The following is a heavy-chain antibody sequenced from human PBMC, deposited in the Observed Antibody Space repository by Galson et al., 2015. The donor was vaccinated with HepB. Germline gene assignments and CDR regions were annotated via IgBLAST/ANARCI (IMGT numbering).Heavy chain of an antibody. Sequence: SVKVSCKASGYTFSDYYIHWVRQAPGRGLEWMGLINPGGASTTNAQKFQGRATMTRDTSTSTVYMELSSLRSEDTAVYYCARGADGAMIRTHDFWGQGTLVTVSS. CDR2: INPGGAST. J-gene: IGHJ4*02. CDR3: ARGADGAMIRTHDF. V-gene: IGHV1-46*01. CDR1: GYTFSDYY. D-gene: IGHD3-16*01.